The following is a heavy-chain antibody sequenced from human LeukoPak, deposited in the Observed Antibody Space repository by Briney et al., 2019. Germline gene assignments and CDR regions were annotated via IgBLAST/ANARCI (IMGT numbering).Heavy chain of an antibody. J-gene: IGHJ6*02. D-gene: IGHD4-17*01. CDR1: GYTFTSYY. CDR2: INPSGGST. V-gene: IGHV1-46*01. Sequence: ASVKVSCKASGYTFTSYYMHWVRQAPGQGLEWMGIINPSGGSTSYAQKFQGRVTMTRDTSTSTGYMELSSLRSEDTAVYYCARGGDYAEYYYYYGMDVWGQGTTVTVSS. CDR3: ARGGDYAEYYYYYGMDV.